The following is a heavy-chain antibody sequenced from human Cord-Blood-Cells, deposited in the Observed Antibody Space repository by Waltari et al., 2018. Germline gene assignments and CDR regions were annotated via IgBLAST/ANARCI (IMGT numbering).Heavy chain of an antibody. CDR1: GGSFSGYY. J-gene: IGHJ3*02. CDR3: ARGHYGSGSYAFDI. V-gene: IGHV4-34*01. D-gene: IGHD3-10*01. CDR2: INHSGST. Sequence: QVQLQQRGEGLLKTSETLSLTCVVYGGSFSGYYCSWIRQPPGKALEWIGEINHSGSTNYNPSLKSRVTISVDTSKNQFSLKLSSVTAADTAVYYCARGHYGSGSYAFDIWGQGTMVTVSS.